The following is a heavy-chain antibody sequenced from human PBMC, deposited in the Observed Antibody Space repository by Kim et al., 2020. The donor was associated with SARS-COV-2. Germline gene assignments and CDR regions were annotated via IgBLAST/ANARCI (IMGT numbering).Heavy chain of an antibody. V-gene: IGHV4-39*01. CDR2: ISYSGRT. D-gene: IGHD3-3*01. CDR1: GGSISSNDYY. J-gene: IGHJ6*03. Sequence: SETLSLTCTVSGGSISSNDYYWDWIRQPPGKGLEWIGSISYSGRTYYNPSLKSRVTISVDTSKNQISLKLSSVTAADTGVYYCARGIFGVVIIPYYYYYMDVGGEGTALTVPS. CDR3: ARGIFGVVIIPYYYYYMDV.